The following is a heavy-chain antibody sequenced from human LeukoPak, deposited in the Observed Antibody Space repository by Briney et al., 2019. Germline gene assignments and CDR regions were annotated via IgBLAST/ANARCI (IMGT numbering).Heavy chain of an antibody. Sequence: SETLSLTCTVSGGSISSYYWSWIRQPPGKGLEWIGYIYYSGSTNYNPSLKSRVTISVDTSENQFSLKLSSVTAADTAVYYCARGYYGSGSYYNWPPIDYWGQGTLVTVSS. D-gene: IGHD3-10*01. CDR1: GGSISSYY. CDR3: ARGYYGSGSYYNWPPIDY. CDR2: IYYSGST. V-gene: IGHV4-59*01. J-gene: IGHJ4*02.